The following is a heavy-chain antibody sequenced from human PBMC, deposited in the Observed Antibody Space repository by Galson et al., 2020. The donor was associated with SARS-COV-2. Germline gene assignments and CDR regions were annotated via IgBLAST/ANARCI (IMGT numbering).Heavy chain of an antibody. CDR2: IYHSGNT. J-gene: IGHJ5*02. CDR1: GYFISSNYY. Sequence: SETLSLTCTVSGYFISSNYYWGWIRQSPGKGLEWIGSIYHSGNTYYNPSLKSRVTISVDTSKNQFSLKLTSGTAADTAVYYCARDFYRDFWGGSDRPRFDRWGQGTLVTVSS. V-gene: IGHV4-38-2*02. CDR3: ARDFYRDFWGGSDRPRFDR. D-gene: IGHD3-3*01.